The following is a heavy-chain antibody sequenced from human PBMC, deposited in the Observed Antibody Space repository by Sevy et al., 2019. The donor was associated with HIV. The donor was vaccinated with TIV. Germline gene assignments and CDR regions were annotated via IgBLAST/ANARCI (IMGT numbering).Heavy chain of an antibody. Sequence: GGSLRLSCAASGFTFIGYTMNWVRLAPGKGLEWVSSLSSTGKYIDYAEALKGRFTVSRDNADNSLYLQINSLRAEDTAIYYCAREGTGRGHYYGLDVWGQGTTVTVSS. D-gene: IGHD1-26*01. CDR2: LSSTGKYI. V-gene: IGHV3-21*01. CDR1: GFTFIGYT. CDR3: AREGTGRGHYYGLDV. J-gene: IGHJ6*02.